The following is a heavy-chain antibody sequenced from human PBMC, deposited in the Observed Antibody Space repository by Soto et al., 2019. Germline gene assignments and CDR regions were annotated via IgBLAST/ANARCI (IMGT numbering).Heavy chain of an antibody. V-gene: IGHV4-30-2*01. CDR2: IYDTGST. J-gene: IGHJ5*02. Sequence: QLQLQESGSGLVKPSQTLSLTCAVSGGSISSGGYSWSWIRQPPGKGLEWIGYIYDTGSTYYNPSLKSRVTISVDRSKKLFSLRLSSVIAADTSVYYCARGGVRYCGAGSCYSPAECFDPWGQGTLVTVSS. CDR3: ARGGVRYCGAGSCYSPAECFDP. CDR1: GGSISSGGYS. D-gene: IGHD2-15*01.